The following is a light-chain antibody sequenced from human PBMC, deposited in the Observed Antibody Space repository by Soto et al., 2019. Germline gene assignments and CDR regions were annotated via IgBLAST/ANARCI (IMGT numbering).Light chain of an antibody. CDR1: QSVSNY. CDR2: GAS. CDR3: HQYGGSPQT. Sequence: EIVLTQSPGTLSLSPGERATLSCRASQSVSNYLAWYQRKPGQAPRLLIYGASSRATGIPDRFSGSGSGTEFTLTMSRLEPGDFAVYYCHQYGGSPQTFGQGTKVEIK. V-gene: IGKV3-20*01. J-gene: IGKJ1*01.